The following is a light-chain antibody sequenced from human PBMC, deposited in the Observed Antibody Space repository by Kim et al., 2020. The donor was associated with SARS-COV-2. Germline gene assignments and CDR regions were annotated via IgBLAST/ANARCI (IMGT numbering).Light chain of an antibody. CDR1: ELGDKY. J-gene: IGLJ2*01. Sequence: VSPGQTASITCSGDELGDKYACWYQQKPGQSPVLVIYQDTKRPSGIPERFSGSNSGNTATLTISGTQAMDEADYYCQAWDSSTVVFGGGTQLTVL. CDR3: QAWDSSTVV. V-gene: IGLV3-1*01. CDR2: QDT.